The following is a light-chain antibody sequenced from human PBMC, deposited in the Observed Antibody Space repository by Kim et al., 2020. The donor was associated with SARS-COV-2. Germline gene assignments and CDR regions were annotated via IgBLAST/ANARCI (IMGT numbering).Light chain of an antibody. V-gene: IGLV2-14*01. Sequence: QSALTQPASVSGSPGQSITISCTGTISDIGGYNYVSWYQQHPGKAPKLMIYDVSKRSSGVSNRFSGSKSGNTASLTISGLQAEDEADYYCSSITSSSTGVFGGGTQLTVL. CDR3: SSITSSSTGV. J-gene: IGLJ2*01. CDR2: DVS. CDR1: ISDIGGYNY.